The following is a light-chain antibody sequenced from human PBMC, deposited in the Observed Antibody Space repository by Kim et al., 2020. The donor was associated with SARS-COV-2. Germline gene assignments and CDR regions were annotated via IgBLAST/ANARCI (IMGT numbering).Light chain of an antibody. Sequence: QPVLTQPPSASASLGASVTLTCTLSSGYSNYKVDWYQQRPGKGPRFVMRVGTGGIVGSKGDGIPDRFSVLGSGLNRYLTIKNIQEEDESDYHCGADHGSGSTLEVVFGGGTQLTVL. J-gene: IGLJ2*01. V-gene: IGLV9-49*01. CDR2: VGTGGIVG. CDR1: SGYSNYK. CDR3: GADHGSGSTLEVV.